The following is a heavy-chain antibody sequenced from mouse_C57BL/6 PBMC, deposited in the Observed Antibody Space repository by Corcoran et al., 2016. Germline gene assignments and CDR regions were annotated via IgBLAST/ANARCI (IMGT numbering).Heavy chain of an antibody. Sequence: VQLQESGPGLVKPSEPLSLTCAVSGYSISSGYYWGWIRQPPGKGLEWIGRIYHSGSTYYNPSLKSRVTISVDTSKNQFSRKLSSVTAADTAVYYCASYCSGGSCYPEYNWFDPWGQGTLVTVSS. V-gene: IGHV3-2*02. J-gene: IGHJ4*01. CDR2: IYHSGST. D-gene: IGHD1-1*02. CDR3: ASYCSGGSCYPEYNWFDP. CDR1: GYSISSGYY.